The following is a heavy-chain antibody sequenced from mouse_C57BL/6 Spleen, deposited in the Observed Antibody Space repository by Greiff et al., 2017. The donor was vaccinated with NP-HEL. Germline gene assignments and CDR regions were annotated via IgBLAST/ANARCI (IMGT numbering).Heavy chain of an antibody. V-gene: IGHV1-80*01. CDR2: IYPGDGDT. J-gene: IGHJ3*01. D-gene: IGHD1-3*01. CDR3: ARVAQGRGPSWFAY. CDR1: GYAFSSYW. Sequence: QVQLQQSGAELVKPGASVKISCKASGYAFSSYWMNWVKQRPGKGLEWIGRIYPGDGDTNYNGKFKGKATLTADKSSSTAYMQLSSLTSEDSAVYFCARVAQGRGPSWFAYWGQGTLVTVSA.